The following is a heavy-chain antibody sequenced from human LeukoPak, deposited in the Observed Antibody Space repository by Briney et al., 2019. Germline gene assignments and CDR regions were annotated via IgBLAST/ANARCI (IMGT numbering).Heavy chain of an antibody. D-gene: IGHD3-16*01. CDR1: GFTFSGYS. J-gene: IGHJ4*02. V-gene: IGHV3-48*01. Sequence: GGSLRLSCAASGFTFSGYSMTWVRQAPGKGLEWLSYISSSGGTIYYADSLKGRFTISRDNAKNSLNLQMNSLRAEDTAVYYCARGRLGEYFDYWGQGTLVTVSS. CDR3: ARGRLGEYFDY. CDR2: ISSSGGTI.